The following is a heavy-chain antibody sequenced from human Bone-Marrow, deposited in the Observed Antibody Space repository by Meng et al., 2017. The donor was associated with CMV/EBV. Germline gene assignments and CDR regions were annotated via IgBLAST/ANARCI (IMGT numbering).Heavy chain of an antibody. CDR3: AREAWYQLLLGRYYYYGMDV. J-gene: IGHJ6*02. V-gene: IGHV1-8*01. CDR2: MNPNSGNT. Sequence: APVKVSCKASGYTFTSYDINWVRQATGQGLEWMGWMNPNSGNTGYAQKFQGRVTMTRNTSISTAYMELSSLRSEDTAVYYCAREAWYQLLLGRYYYYGMDVWGQGTTVTVSS. CDR1: GYTFTSYD. D-gene: IGHD2-2*01.